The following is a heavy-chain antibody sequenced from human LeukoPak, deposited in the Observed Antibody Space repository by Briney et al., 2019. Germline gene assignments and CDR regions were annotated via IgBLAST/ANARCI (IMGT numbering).Heavy chain of an antibody. J-gene: IGHJ5*02. D-gene: IGHD3-10*01. Sequence: SETLSLTCAVYGGSFSGYYWSWIRQPPGKGLEWIGEINHSGSTNYNPSLKSRVTISVDTSKNQFSLKLSSVSAADTAVYYCARVPGVHNWFDPWGQGTLVTVSS. V-gene: IGHV4-34*01. CDR1: GGSFSGYY. CDR2: INHSGST. CDR3: ARVPGVHNWFDP.